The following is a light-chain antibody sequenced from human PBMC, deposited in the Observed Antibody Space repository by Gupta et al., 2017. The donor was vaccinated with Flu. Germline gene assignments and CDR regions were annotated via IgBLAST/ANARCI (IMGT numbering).Light chain of an antibody. CDR1: QSISSY. Sequence: DIQMTQSPSSLSASVGDRVTITCRASQSISSYLNWYQQKPGEAPKLLIYAASSLQSGVPSRLSGSGSGTDFTLTISSLQPEDFATYFCQQSYSNPPTFGGGTKVEI. V-gene: IGKV1-39*01. CDR2: AAS. J-gene: IGKJ4*01. CDR3: QQSYSNPPT.